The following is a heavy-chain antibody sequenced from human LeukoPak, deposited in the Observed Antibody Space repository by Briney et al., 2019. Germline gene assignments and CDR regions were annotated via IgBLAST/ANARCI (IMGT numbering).Heavy chain of an antibody. CDR3: ASLNGGSPSYFDY. CDR1: GYTFTGYY. Sequence: ASVKVSCKASGYTFTGYYMHWVRQAPGQGLEWMGWINPNSGGTNYAQKLQGRVTMTRDTSISTAYMELSRLRSDDTAVYYCASLNGGSPSYFDYWGQGTLVTVSS. V-gene: IGHV1-2*02. D-gene: IGHD2-15*01. J-gene: IGHJ4*02. CDR2: INPNSGGT.